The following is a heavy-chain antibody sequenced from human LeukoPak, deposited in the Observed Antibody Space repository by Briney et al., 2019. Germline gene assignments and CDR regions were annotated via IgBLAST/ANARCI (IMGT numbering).Heavy chain of an antibody. CDR3: ARDRGEYSSAYAY. V-gene: IGHV4-4*02. D-gene: IGHD5-18*01. J-gene: IGHJ4*02. CDR2: FHHSGGT. Sequence: PGETLSLTCTVSGASVSRNWWRWVRQPRGKGLEGIGEFHHSGGTNYNPCLKSRGTMSLDNSNNHFSLKLSSVTAADTAVYYRARDRGEYSSAYAYWGQGTLVTVSS. CDR1: GASVSRNW.